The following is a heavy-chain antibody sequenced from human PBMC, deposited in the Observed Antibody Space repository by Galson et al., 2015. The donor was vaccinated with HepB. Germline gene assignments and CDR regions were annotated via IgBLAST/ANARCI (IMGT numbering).Heavy chain of an antibody. J-gene: IGHJ5*02. CDR1: GGPFSSYT. Sequence: SVKVSCKASGGPFSSYTISWVRQAPGHGLEWMGRIIPSLDMANYAQKFQGRVTITADKVTNTAYMELSSLRSEDTALYYCARDWHTVVVTAIHNWFDPWGQGTLVTVSS. CDR3: ARDWHTVVVTAIHNWFDP. D-gene: IGHD2-21*02. CDR2: IIPSLDMA. V-gene: IGHV1-69*04.